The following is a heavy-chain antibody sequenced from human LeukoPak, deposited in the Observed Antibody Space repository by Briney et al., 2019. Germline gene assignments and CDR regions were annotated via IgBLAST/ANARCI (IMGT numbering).Heavy chain of an antibody. CDR1: GFTFSKYW. D-gene: IGHD6-19*01. J-gene: IGHJ4*02. CDR3: ATKQWLAPPPDS. Sequence: GGSLMLSCAASGFTFSKYWMLWVRQAPGKGLESVSRINTDGTVTTYADSVKGRFTVSRDNADNTMFLQMNSVRDGDTAVYYCATKQWLAPPPDSWGQGTPVTVSS. V-gene: IGHV3-74*01. CDR2: INTDGTVT.